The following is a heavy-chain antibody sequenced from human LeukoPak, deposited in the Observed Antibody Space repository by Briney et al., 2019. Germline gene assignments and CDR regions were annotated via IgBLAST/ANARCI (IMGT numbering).Heavy chain of an antibody. CDR1: GGSISSYY. CDR3: ASAPAYCSGGSCYSL. CDR2: IYYSGST. J-gene: IGHJ4*02. Sequence: SETLSLTCTVSGGSISSYYWSWIRQPPGKGLEWIGYIYYSGSTNYNPSLKSRVTISVDTSKNQFSLKLSSVTAADTAVYYCASAPAYCSGGSCYSLWGQGTLVTVSS. D-gene: IGHD2-15*01. V-gene: IGHV4-59*01.